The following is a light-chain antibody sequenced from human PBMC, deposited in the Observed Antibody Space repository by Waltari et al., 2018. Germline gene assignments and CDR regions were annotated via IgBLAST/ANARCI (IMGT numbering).Light chain of an antibody. CDR3: QQYYITPLS. J-gene: IGKJ4*01. V-gene: IGKV4-1*01. CDR2: WAS. CDR1: QSLFYSSNNKKY. Sequence: DVVMTQSPDFLAVSLGERATIHCKSSQSLFYSSNNKKYFAWYQQKPGQPPKLLIYWASTRESGVPDRFSGSGSGTDFTLTISSLQAEDVAIYFCQQYYITPLSFGGGTRVEIK.